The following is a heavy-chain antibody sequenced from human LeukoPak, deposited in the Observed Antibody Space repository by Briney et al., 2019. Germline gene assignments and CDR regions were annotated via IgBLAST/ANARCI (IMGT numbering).Heavy chain of an antibody. Sequence: ASVKVSCKASGYTFTSYGISWVRQATGQGLEWMGWMNPNSGNTGYAQKFQGRVTITRNTSISTAYMELSSLRSEDTAVYYCARGYARGGLAARPMASFGYWGQGTLVTVSS. CDR1: GYTFTSYG. J-gene: IGHJ4*02. CDR2: MNPNSGNT. V-gene: IGHV1-8*03. D-gene: IGHD6-6*01. CDR3: ARGYARGGLAARPMASFGY.